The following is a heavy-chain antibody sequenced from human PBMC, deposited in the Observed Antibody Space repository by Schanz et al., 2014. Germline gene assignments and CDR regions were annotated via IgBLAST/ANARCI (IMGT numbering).Heavy chain of an antibody. CDR3: AKGMGYCSGGTCYDYYYYGLDV. CDR1: GFTFSSYG. D-gene: IGHD2-15*01. CDR2: ISSSGSYI. Sequence: VQLVESGGGLVKPGGSLRLSCAASGFTFSSYGMNWVRQAPGKGLEWVSSISSSGSYIHYADSVKGRFTISRDNAKNTLYLQMNSLRAEDTAVYYCAKGMGYCSGGTCYDYYYYGLDVWGQGTTVTVSS. J-gene: IGHJ6*02. V-gene: IGHV3-21*02.